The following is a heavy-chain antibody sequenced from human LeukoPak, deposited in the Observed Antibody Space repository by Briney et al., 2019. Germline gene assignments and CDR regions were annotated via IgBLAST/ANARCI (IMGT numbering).Heavy chain of an antibody. V-gene: IGHV4-59*01. CDR1: GDSIDSYY. CDR3: AKDHPRDIKKTIAAAGTNY. Sequence: SETLSLTCTVSGDSIDSYYWSWIRQPPGKGLECIGHIYYTGSTYYKPSLESRVTISVDTAKNQISLKLSSVTAADTAVYYCAKDHPRDIKKTIAAAGTNYWGQGTLVTVSS. CDR2: IYYTGST. J-gene: IGHJ4*02. D-gene: IGHD6-13*01.